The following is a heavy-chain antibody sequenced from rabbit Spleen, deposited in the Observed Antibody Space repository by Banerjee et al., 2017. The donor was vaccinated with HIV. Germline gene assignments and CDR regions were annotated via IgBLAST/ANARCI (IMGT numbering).Heavy chain of an antibody. J-gene: IGHJ4*01. D-gene: IGHD1-1*01. V-gene: IGHV1S40*01. CDR2: IYGGSSGRT. CDR1: GFDFSSSGY. CDR3: ARDAGTTGYPDYCEL. Sequence: QSLEESGGDLVKPGASLTLTCTASGFDFSSSGYMCWVRQAPGKGLEWIGCIYGGSSGRTYYASWAKGRFTISKASSTTVTLQMTSLTAADTATYFCARDAGTTGYPDYCELWGPGTLVTVS.